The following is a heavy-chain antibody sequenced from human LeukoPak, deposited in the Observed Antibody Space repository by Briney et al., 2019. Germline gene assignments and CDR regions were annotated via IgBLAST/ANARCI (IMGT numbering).Heavy chain of an antibody. D-gene: IGHD4-17*01. J-gene: IGHJ1*01. CDR3: AREVDGDYDPRYFQH. V-gene: IGHV1-18*01. CDR1: GYTFTSYG. CDR2: ISAYNGNT. Sequence: ASVKVSCKASGYTFTSYGISWVRQAPGQGLEWMGWISAYNGNTNYAQKLQGRVTMTTDTSTSTAYMELRSLRSDDTAVYYCAREVDGDYDPRYFQHWGQGTLVTVSS.